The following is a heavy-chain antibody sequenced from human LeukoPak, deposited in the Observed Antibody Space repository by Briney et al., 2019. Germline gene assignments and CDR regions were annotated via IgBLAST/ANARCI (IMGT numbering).Heavy chain of an antibody. D-gene: IGHD4-17*01. Sequence: SQTLSLTCTVSGGSISSGSYYWSWIRQPAGKGLEWIGRIYTSGSTNYNPSLKSRLTISVDTSKNQFSLKLSSVTAADTAVYYCARDLGGTTVTTYNWFDPWGQGTLVTVSS. V-gene: IGHV4-61*02. CDR2: IYTSGST. CDR1: GGSISSGSYY. J-gene: IGHJ5*02. CDR3: ARDLGGTTVTTYNWFDP.